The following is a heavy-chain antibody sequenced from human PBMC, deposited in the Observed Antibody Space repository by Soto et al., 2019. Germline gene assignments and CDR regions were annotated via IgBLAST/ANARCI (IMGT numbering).Heavy chain of an antibody. CDR3: ARGPGGPDGPGDY. J-gene: IGHJ4*02. Sequence: QVQLVQSGAEVKKPGASVKVSCKASGYTFTSYAMHWVRQAPGQRLEWMGWINAGHGNTKYSQKFQGRVTITRYTSASTAYMELSSLRSEDTAVYYCARGPGGPDGPGDYWGQGTLVTVSS. CDR1: GYTFTSYA. D-gene: IGHD2-15*01. CDR2: INAGHGNT. V-gene: IGHV1-3*01.